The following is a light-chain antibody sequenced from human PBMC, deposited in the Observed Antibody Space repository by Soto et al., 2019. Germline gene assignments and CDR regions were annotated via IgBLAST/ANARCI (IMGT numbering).Light chain of an antibody. V-gene: IGKV1-5*03. CDR3: QQYYSYSPLT. CDR1: QSVRDW. Sequence: DIQMTQSPSTLSASVGVKVTVTCRASQSVRDWVAWYQQQAGRAPRLLIYKASSLQSGVPSRFSGSGFGTEFTLTISGLQPDDFASYYCQQYYSYSPLTFGGGTKVEIK. J-gene: IGKJ4*01. CDR2: KAS.